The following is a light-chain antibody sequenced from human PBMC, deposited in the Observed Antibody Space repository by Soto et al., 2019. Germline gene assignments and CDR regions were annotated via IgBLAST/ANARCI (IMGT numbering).Light chain of an antibody. Sequence: EVVMTQSPDTLSVSPGERATLSCRASQSVSSNLAWYQQKLGQAPRLLIYSASTRATGISGRFSGSGSGTDFTLTISTLQSEDFAMYYCQQYNNWARTFGQGTRVEIK. CDR3: QQYNNWART. J-gene: IGKJ1*01. CDR1: QSVSSN. V-gene: IGKV3-15*01. CDR2: SAS.